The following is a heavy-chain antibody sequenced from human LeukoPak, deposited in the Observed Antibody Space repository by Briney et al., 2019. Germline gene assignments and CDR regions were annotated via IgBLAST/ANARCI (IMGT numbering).Heavy chain of an antibody. CDR2: IYYSGST. J-gene: IGHJ5*02. V-gene: IGHV4-39*01. D-gene: IGHD2-2*01. CDR3: ARRGYCSSTSCYEYWFDP. Sequence: SETLSLICTVSGGSISSSSYYWGWIRQPPGKGLEWIGIIYYSGSTYYNPSLKSRLTISVDTSKNQFSLKLSSVTATDTAVYYCARRGYCSSTSCYEYWFDPWGQGTLVTVSS. CDR1: GGSISSSSYY.